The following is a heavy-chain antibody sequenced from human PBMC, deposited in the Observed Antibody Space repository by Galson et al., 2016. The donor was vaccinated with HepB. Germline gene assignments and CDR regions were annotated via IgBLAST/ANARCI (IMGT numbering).Heavy chain of an antibody. D-gene: IGHD3-9*01. J-gene: IGHJ4*02. CDR2: MYTSDSDI. CDR3: ARAPNSGILTCYFRSHFDF. Sequence: QSGAEVKQPGESLKISCKASGYSFTTYLYGYWIGWVRQVPGKGLEWIGIMYTSDSDIRYSPSFQGQVTISADNSINTAYLHWGSLKPSDTAIYYCARAPNSGILTCYFRSHFDFWGQGTLVTVSS. V-gene: IGHV5-51*01. CDR1: GYSFTTYLYGYW.